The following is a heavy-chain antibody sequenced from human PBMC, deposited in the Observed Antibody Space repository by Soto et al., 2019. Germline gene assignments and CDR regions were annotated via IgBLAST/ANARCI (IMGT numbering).Heavy chain of an antibody. Sequence: PSETLSLTCTVSGGSVSSGSYYWSWIRQPPGKGLEWIGYIYYSGSTNYNPSLKSRVTISVDTSKNQFSLKLSPVTAADTAVYYCARDHRITIFGEDYYYGMDVWGQGTTVTVSS. CDR3: ARDHRITIFGEDYYYGMDV. D-gene: IGHD3-3*01. CDR1: GGSVSSGSYY. CDR2: IYYSGST. V-gene: IGHV4-61*01. J-gene: IGHJ6*02.